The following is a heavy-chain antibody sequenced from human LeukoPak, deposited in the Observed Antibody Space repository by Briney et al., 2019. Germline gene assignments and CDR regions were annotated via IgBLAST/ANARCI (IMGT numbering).Heavy chain of an antibody. J-gene: IGHJ4*02. CDR1: GGTISSSSYY. D-gene: IGHD2-21*02. CDR2: IYYSGST. V-gene: IGHV4-39*01. CDR3: ARRRASHCLYY. Sequence: SETLSLTCTVSGGTISSSSYYWGWIRQPPGKGLEWIGSIYYSGSTYYNPSLKSRVTISVDTSKNQFSLKLSSVTAADTAVYYCARRRASHCLYYWWRGTLVTVSS.